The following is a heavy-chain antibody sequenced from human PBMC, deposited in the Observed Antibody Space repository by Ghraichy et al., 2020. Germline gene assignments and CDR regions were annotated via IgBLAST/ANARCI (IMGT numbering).Heavy chain of an antibody. Sequence: GGSLNISCAASGFTFDDYGMIWVRQIPGKGLEWVSGINWNSDRTGYGGSVRGRFTISRDNAKQSLYLQMTNLRAEDTALYYCATAGGADWGQGTLVTVSS. CDR3: ATAGGAD. CDR1: GFTFDDYG. V-gene: IGHV3-20*04. J-gene: IGHJ4*02. CDR2: INWNSDRT. D-gene: IGHD3-10*01.